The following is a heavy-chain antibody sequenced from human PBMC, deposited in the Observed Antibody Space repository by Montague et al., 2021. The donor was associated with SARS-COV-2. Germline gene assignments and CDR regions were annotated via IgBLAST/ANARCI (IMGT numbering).Heavy chain of an antibody. Sequence: SETLSLTCTVSGGSISSYYWSWIRQPPGKGLEWIGYIYYSGSTNYNPSFKSRVTISVDTSKNHFSLKLSSATAADTAVYYCARDLGHSSNGYYYFYGMDVWGQGTTVTVS. D-gene: IGHD6-13*01. CDR1: GGSISSYY. V-gene: IGHV4-59*01. J-gene: IGHJ6*02. CDR2: IYYSGST. CDR3: ARDLGHSSNGYYYFYGMDV.